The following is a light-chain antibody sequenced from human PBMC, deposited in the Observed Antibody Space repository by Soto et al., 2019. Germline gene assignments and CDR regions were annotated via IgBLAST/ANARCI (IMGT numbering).Light chain of an antibody. Sequence: QLVLTQPPSASGSPGQSVTISCTGTNTDIGGHKYVSWYQHHPGKAPKLLIYEVSERPSGVPDRFSGSKSGNAASLTVSGLQADDEAMYYCSSYTGTNNFVLFGGGTQLTVL. CDR3: SSYTGTNNFVL. J-gene: IGLJ2*01. V-gene: IGLV2-8*01. CDR1: NTDIGGHKY. CDR2: EVS.